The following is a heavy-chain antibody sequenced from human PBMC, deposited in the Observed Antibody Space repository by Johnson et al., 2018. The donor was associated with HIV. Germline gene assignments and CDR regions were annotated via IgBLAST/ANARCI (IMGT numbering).Heavy chain of an antibody. Sequence: VQLVESGGGLVQPGGSLRLSCAASGFTFSSYDMHWVRQATGKGLEWVSAIGTAGDTYYQGSVKGRFTISRENAKNSLYLQMNSLRAEDTAVYYCARDPYGSGPYVAFDIWGQGTMVTVSS. V-gene: IGHV3-13*01. CDR2: IGTAGDT. D-gene: IGHD3-10*01. CDR3: ARDPYGSGPYVAFDI. CDR1: GFTFSSYD. J-gene: IGHJ3*02.